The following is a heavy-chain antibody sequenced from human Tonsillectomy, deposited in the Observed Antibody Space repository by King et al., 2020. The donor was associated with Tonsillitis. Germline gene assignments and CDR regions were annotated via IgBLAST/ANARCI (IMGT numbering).Heavy chain of an antibody. J-gene: IGHJ3*02. D-gene: IGHD3-22*01. CDR1: GFTFSSYW. V-gene: IGHV3-7*01. Sequence: VQLVESGGGLVQPGGSLRLSCAASGFTFSSYWMSWVRQAPGKGLEWVANIKQDASEKYYVDSVKGRFTISRDNAKNSLYLQMNSLRAEDTAVYYCARESPYYDSSGYYSHGGAFDIWGQGTMVTVSS. CDR3: ARESPYYDSSGYYSHGGAFDI. CDR2: IKQDASEK.